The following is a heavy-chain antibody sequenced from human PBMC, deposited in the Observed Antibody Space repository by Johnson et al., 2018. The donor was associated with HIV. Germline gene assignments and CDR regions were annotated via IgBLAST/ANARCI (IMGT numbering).Heavy chain of an antibody. CDR2: IRYDGSNK. J-gene: IGHJ3*02. V-gene: IGHV3-30*02. D-gene: IGHD6-19*01. CDR1: GFTFSSYG. Sequence: QVQLVESGGGVVQPGGSLRLSCAASGFTFSSYGMHWVRQAPGKGLAWVAFIRYDGSNKYYADSVKGRFTISRDNSKNTLYLQMNRLRAEDTAGYSCASVHGIAVVDAFDIWGQGTMVTVSS. CDR3: ASVHGIAVVDAFDI.